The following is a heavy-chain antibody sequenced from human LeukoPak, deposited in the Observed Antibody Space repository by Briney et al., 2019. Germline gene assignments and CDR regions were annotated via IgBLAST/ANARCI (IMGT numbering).Heavy chain of an antibody. CDR1: GGSISSYY. J-gene: IGHJ1*01. D-gene: IGHD3-10*01. CDR2: IYYSGST. Sequence: SETLSLTCTVSGGSISSYYWSWIRQPPGKGLEWIGYIYYSGSTNYNPSLKSRVTISVDRSKNQFSLKLSSVIAADTAVYYCARAWMVRGVTFQHWGQGTLVTVSS. CDR3: ARAWMVRGVTFQH. V-gene: IGHV4-59*01.